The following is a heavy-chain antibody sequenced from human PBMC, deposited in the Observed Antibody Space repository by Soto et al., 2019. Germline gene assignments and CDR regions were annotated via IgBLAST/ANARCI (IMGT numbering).Heavy chain of an antibody. CDR3: LSFWTDS. V-gene: IGHV3-7*03. CDR1: GFTFSNYW. J-gene: IGHJ4*02. D-gene: IGHD1-1*01. Sequence: EVQLVGSGGGLVQPGGSLRLSCAASGFTFSNYWINWVRQAPGEGLEWVANINEHGSEMHYVDSVKGRFTISRDNAKNSVYLQMNSLRAEDKAVYYCLSFWTDSWGQGSLVTVSS. CDR2: INEHGSEM.